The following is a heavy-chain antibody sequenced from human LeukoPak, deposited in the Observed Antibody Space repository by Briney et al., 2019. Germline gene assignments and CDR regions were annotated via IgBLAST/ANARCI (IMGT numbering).Heavy chain of an antibody. V-gene: IGHV4-59*01. J-gene: IGHJ6*03. CDR1: GGSISSYY. CDR3: ARDRGGTAMVTDYYYYMDV. CDR2: IYYSGST. Sequence: SETLSLTCTVSGGSISSYYWSWIRQPPGKGLEWIGYIYYSGSTNYNPSLKSRVTISVDTSKNQFSLKLSSVTAADTAVYYCARDRGGTAMVTDYYYYMDVGGKGTTVTVSS. D-gene: IGHD5-18*01.